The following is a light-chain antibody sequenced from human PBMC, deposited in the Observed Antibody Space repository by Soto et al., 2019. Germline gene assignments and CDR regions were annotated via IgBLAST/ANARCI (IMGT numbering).Light chain of an antibody. CDR3: LQRGYWPGT. CDR2: DAS. V-gene: IGKV3-11*01. Sequence: EVVLTQSPATLSLSPGERATLSCRTSQSVINYLAWYQQKPGQAPRLLIYDASNRATGIPARFSGSGSGTDFTLTISSLEPDDFAVYFCLQRGYWPGTFGSGTKVDIK. J-gene: IGKJ3*01. CDR1: QSVINY.